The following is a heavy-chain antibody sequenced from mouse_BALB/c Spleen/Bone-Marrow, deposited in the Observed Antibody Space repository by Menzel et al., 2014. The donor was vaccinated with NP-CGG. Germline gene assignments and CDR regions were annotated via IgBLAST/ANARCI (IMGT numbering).Heavy chain of an antibody. J-gene: IGHJ2*01. CDR1: GFTFSNFG. V-gene: IGHV5-17*02. D-gene: IGHD4-1*01. CDR3: TRGGNWDDFDY. Sequence: EVKLVESGGGLVQPGGSRKLSCAASGFTFSNFGMHWVRQAPEKGLEWVAYISSGCSTIYYADTVKGRFTISRDNPKNTLFLQMTSLRSEDTAMYYCTRGGNWDDFDYLGQGTTLTVSS. CDR2: ISSGCSTI.